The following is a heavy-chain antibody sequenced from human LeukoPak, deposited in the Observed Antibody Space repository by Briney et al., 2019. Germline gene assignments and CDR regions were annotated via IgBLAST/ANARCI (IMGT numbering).Heavy chain of an antibody. CDR3: ARSIGYYDSSGYYYAFDY. D-gene: IGHD3-22*01. V-gene: IGHV1-46*01. J-gene: IGHJ4*02. CDR2: INPSGGST. Sequence: ASVKVSCKASGYTFTSYYMHWVRQAPGQGLEWMGIINPSGGSTSYAQKFQGRVTMTRDMSTSTVYMELSRLRSDDTAVYYCARSIGYYDSSGYYYAFDYWGQGTLVTVSS. CDR1: GYTFTSYY.